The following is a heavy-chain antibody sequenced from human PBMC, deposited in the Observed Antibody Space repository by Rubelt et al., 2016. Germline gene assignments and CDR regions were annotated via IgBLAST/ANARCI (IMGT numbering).Heavy chain of an antibody. V-gene: IGHV5-51*01. CDR3: ASLSSSSHDAFDI. CDR2: IYPGDSDT. D-gene: IGHD6-6*01. J-gene: IGHJ3*02. CDR1: GYSFTSYW. Sequence: EVQLVQSGAEVKKPGESLRISCKGSGYSFTSYWIGWVRQMPGKGLEWMGIIYPGDSDTRYSPSFQGQVTTSADKSISTAYLQWSSLKASDTAMYYCASLSSSSHDAFDIWGQGTMVTVSS.